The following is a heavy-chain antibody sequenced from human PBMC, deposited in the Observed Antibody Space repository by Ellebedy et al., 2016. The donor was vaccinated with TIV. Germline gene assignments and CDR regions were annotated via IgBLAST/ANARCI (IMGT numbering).Heavy chain of an antibody. D-gene: IGHD3-3*01. CDR3: ATREWQDPMDV. CDR1: RHSFTSYG. Sequence: ASVKVSXKASRHSFTSYGIHWVRQAPGQRPEWMGWINTGNGNTKYSQKLQGRVTITRDTSATTAYMELSGLMSEDTAVYYCATREWQDPMDVWGQGTTVTVS. CDR2: INTGNGNT. J-gene: IGHJ6*02. V-gene: IGHV1-3*04.